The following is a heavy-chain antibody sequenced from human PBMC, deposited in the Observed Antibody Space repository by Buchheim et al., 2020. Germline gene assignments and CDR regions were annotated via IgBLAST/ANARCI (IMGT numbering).Heavy chain of an antibody. D-gene: IGHD1-26*01. CDR3: AKDSGSYGDYFDY. Sequence: QVQLVESGGGVVQPGRSLRLSCAASGFTFSSYAMHWVRQAPGKGLEWVAVISYDGSNKYYADSVKGRFTISRDNSNNTLSLQMNSLRAEDTAVYYCAKDSGSYGDYFDYWGQGTL. J-gene: IGHJ4*02. V-gene: IGHV3-30*04. CDR2: ISYDGSNK. CDR1: GFTFSSYA.